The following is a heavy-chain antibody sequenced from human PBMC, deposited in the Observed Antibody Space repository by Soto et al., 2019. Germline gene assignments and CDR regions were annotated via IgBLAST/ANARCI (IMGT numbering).Heavy chain of an antibody. CDR2: VSHDGVNK. V-gene: IGHV3-30*14. Sequence: ESGGGVVRPGKSLTLSCAASGFTFSNYAMHWVRQAPGKGLEWVALVSHDGVNKYYADSVSGRFIISRDSAKNTVFLHLDSLKAEATAVFFGARDDSGDGNPAVFRWSFDLWGRGTLVTVSS. D-gene: IGHD3-10*01. J-gene: IGHJ2*01. CDR3: ARDDSGDGNPAVFRWSFDL. CDR1: GFTFSNYA.